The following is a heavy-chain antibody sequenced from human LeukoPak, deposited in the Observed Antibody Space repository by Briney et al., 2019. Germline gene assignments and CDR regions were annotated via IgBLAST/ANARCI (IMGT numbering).Heavy chain of an antibody. J-gene: IGHJ4*02. D-gene: IGHD5-12*01. CDR2: LHADGSEY. Sequence: GRSLRLSSAASGFTFSSYWMSWVRQAPGKGLERVARLHADGSEYSYVGSVKGRFTISGDNAKNSLYLQMNSLRVDDTAVYYCARGGYSFDYLGQGTLVTVSS. V-gene: IGHV3-7*01. CDR3: ARGGYSFDY. CDR1: GFTFSSYW.